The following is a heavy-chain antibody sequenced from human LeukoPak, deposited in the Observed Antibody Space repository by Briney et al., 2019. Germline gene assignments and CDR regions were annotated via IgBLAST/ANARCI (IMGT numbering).Heavy chain of an antibody. Sequence: GGSLRLSCAASGFTFSSYGMHWARQAPGKGLEWVAVISYDGSNKYYADSVKGRFTISRDNSKNTLYLQMNSLRAEDTAVYYCAKAGYSSGDGGFDYWGQGTLVTVSS. CDR3: AKAGYSSGDGGFDY. V-gene: IGHV3-30*18. D-gene: IGHD6-19*01. CDR2: ISYDGSNK. J-gene: IGHJ4*02. CDR1: GFTFSSYG.